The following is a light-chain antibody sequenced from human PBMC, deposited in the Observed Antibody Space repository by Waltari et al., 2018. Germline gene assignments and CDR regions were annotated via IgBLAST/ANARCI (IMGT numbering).Light chain of an antibody. Sequence: EVVITHSPATLSVSPGERATLSCRASQSVSSNLAWYQQKPGQAPRLLIYGASTRDTGIPARFSGSGSGTEFTLTISSLQSEDFAVYYCQQYNNWPPYTFGQGTKLEIK. V-gene: IGKV3-15*01. CDR3: QQYNNWPPYT. J-gene: IGKJ2*01. CDR1: QSVSSN. CDR2: GAS.